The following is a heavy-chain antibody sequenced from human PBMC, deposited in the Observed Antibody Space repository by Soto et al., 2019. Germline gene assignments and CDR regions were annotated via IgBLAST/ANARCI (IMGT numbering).Heavy chain of an antibody. Sequence: GGSLRLSCAASGFTFSSYAMHWVRQAPGKGLEWVAVISYDGSNKYYADSVKGRFTISRDNSKNTLYLQMNSLRAEDTAVYYCARDKSWRVPDYYYGMDVWGQGTTVTVSS. CDR2: ISYDGSNK. CDR1: GFTFSSYA. V-gene: IGHV3-30-3*01. CDR3: ARDKSWRVPDYYYGMDV. J-gene: IGHJ6*02.